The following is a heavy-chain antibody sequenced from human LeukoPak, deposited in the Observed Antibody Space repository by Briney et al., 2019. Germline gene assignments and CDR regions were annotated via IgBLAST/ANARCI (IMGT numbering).Heavy chain of an antibody. CDR3: ARARRSGSRGGLYFDY. CDR2: IYYSGST. CDR1: GGSISSYY. Sequence: KPSETLSLTCTVSGGSISSYYWSWIRQPPGKGLEWIGYIYYSGSTNYNPSLKSRVTISVDTSKNQFSLKLSSVTAADTAVYYCARARRSGSRGGLYFDYWGQGTLVTVSS. J-gene: IGHJ4*02. D-gene: IGHD3-10*01. V-gene: IGHV4-59*01.